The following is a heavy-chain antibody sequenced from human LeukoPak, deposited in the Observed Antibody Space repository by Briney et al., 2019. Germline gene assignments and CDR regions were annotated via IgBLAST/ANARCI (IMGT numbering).Heavy chain of an antibody. Sequence: ASVKVSCKSSGYSFTAYYLHWVRLAPGQGLEWMGWIDPNSGATNYARKFQGRVTITRDTSIGTAYMELSSLISDDTAVYYCASEDFSGGGSCYLHRVASWGPGTLATVSS. CDR2: IDPNSGAT. CDR1: GYSFTAYY. D-gene: IGHD2-15*01. V-gene: IGHV1-2*02. CDR3: ASEDFSGGGSCYLHRVAS. J-gene: IGHJ4*02.